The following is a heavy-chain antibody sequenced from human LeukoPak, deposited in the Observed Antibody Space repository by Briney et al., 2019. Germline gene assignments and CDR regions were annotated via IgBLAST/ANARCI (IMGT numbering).Heavy chain of an antibody. J-gene: IGHJ4*02. CDR3: AKQLDSGNYYPTGDDY. D-gene: IGHD3-10*01. Sequence: GGSLRLSCAASGFTLSSYATSWVRQAPGKGLEWVSAISASGADTYYADSVKGRFTISRDTSKNTVSLQMNSLSDEDTAVYYCAKQLDSGNYYPTGDDYWGQGTLVTVSS. V-gene: IGHV3-23*01. CDR1: GFTLSSYA. CDR2: ISASGADT.